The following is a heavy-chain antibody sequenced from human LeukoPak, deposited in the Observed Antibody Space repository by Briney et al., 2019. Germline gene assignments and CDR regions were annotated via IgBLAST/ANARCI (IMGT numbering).Heavy chain of an antibody. D-gene: IGHD1-7*01. Sequence: SETLSLTCTVSGGSISSYYWSWIRQPPGKGLEWIGYIYYSGSTNYNPSLKSRVTISVDTSKNQSSLKLSSVTAADTAVYYCARVRTGTTWEPPYYFDYWGQGTLVTVSS. CDR3: ARVRTGTTWEPPYYFDY. CDR1: GGSISSYY. J-gene: IGHJ4*02. V-gene: IGHV4-59*01. CDR2: IYYSGST.